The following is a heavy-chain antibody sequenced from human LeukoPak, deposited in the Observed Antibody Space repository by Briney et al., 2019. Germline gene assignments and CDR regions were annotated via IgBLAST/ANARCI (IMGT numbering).Heavy chain of an antibody. Sequence: PSETLSLTCTVSGGSISSYYWSWIRQPPGEGLEWIGYIYYSGSTNYNPSLKSRVTISVDTSKNQFSLKLSSVTAADTAVYYCARVGGIEMTTVTTYYYYGMDVWGQGTTVTVSS. CDR3: ARVGGIEMTTVTTYYYYGMDV. J-gene: IGHJ6*02. CDR2: IYYSGST. D-gene: IGHD4-17*01. CDR1: GGSISSYY. V-gene: IGHV4-59*01.